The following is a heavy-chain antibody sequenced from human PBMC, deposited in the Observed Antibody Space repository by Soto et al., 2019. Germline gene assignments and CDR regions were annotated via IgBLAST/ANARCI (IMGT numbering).Heavy chain of an antibody. CDR1: GGSISSSSYY. V-gene: IGHV4-39*01. J-gene: IGHJ4*02. Sequence: PSETLSLTCTVSGGSISSSSYYWGWIRQPPGKGLEWIQSFYYGGSTYYKPSLKSRVTISVDTSKNQFHLKLSSVTAADTAVYYCARSYCSGWYSRDDWGQGTLVTVSS. D-gene: IGHD6-19*01. CDR2: FYYGGST. CDR3: ARSYCSGWYSRDD.